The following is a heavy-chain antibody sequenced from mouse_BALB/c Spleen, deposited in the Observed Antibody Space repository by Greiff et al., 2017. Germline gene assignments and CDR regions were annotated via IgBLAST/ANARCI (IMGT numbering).Heavy chain of an antibody. J-gene: IGHJ2*01. CDR1: GFTFSSYG. CDR3: ARHEVITTALYYFDY. D-gene: IGHD1-2*01. CDR2: ISSGGSYT. V-gene: IGHV5-6*01. Sequence: EVHLVESGGDLVKPGGSLKLSCAASGFTFSSYGMSWVRQTPDKRLEWVATISSGGSYTYYPDSVKGRFTISRDNAKNTLYLQMSSLKSEDTAMYYCARHEVITTALYYFDYWGQGTTLTVSS.